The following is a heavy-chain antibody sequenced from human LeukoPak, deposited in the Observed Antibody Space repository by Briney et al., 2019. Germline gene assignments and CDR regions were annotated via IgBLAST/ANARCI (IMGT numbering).Heavy chain of an antibody. CDR1: GFTFSSYA. J-gene: IGHJ4*02. D-gene: IGHD6-13*01. CDR3: AKDQLAAAGTQVSSFSPDDY. CDR2: ISGSGGST. V-gene: IGHV3-23*01. Sequence: RSGGSLRLSCAVSGFTFSSYAMSWVRQAPGKGLEWVSAISGSGGSTYYADSVKGRFTISRDNSKNTLYLQMNSLRAEDTAVYYCAKDQLAAAGTQVSSFSPDDYWGQGTLVTVSS.